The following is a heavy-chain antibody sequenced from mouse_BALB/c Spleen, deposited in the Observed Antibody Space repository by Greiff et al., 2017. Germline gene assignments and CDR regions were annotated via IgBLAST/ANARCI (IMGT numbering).Heavy chain of an antibody. V-gene: IGHV1-54*01. Sequence: QVQLQQSGAELVRPGTSVKVSCKASGYAFTNYLIEWVKQRPGQGLEWIGVINPGSGGTNYNEKFKGKATLTADKSSSTAYMQLSSLTSDDSAVYFCARYGGYYYFDYWGQGTTLTVSS. D-gene: IGHD2-3*01. CDR3: ARYGGYYYFDY. CDR1: GYAFTNYL. CDR2: INPGSGGT. J-gene: IGHJ2*01.